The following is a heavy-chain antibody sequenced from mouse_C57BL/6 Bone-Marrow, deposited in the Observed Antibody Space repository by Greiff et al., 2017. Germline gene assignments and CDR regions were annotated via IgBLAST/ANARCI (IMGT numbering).Heavy chain of an antibody. V-gene: IGHV1-50*01. D-gene: IGHD1-1*01. Sequence: QVQLQQPGAELVKPGASVKLSCKASGYTFTTYWMQWLKQRPGQGLEWIGEIDPSDSYTNYNQKFKGKATLTVDTSSSTAYMQLSSLTSEDSAVYYGTRFEYYGSTYEFAYWGQGTLVTVSA. CDR3: TRFEYYGSTYEFAY. CDR2: IDPSDSYT. CDR1: GYTFTTYW. J-gene: IGHJ3*01.